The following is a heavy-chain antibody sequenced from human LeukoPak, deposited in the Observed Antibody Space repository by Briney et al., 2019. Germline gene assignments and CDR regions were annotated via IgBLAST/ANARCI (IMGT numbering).Heavy chain of an antibody. CDR3: AREGSKPAAMDAFDI. J-gene: IGHJ3*02. CDR1: GFTFSSYS. V-gene: IGHV3-48*01. Sequence: QSGGSLRLSCAASGFTFSSYSMNWVRQAPGKGLEWASYIGPSSIPISYADSVRGRFTISRDNAKNSLYLQMNSLRAEDTAVYYCAREGSKPAAMDAFDIWGQGTMVTVSS. CDR2: IGPSSIPI. D-gene: IGHD2-2*01.